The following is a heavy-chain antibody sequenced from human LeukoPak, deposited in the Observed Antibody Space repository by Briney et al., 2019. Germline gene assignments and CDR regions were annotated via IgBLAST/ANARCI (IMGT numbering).Heavy chain of an antibody. Sequence: GESLKISCKVSGYTFTSYYIAWVRQMPGKGLEWMAIMYPGHSDTRYSPSFQGQVTISADKSISTVYLQWSSLKASDTAMYYCARLASAWNFDYWGQGTLVTVSS. CDR3: ARLASAWNFDY. V-gene: IGHV5-51*01. CDR1: GYTFTSYY. CDR2: MYPGHSDT. J-gene: IGHJ4*02. D-gene: IGHD6-19*01.